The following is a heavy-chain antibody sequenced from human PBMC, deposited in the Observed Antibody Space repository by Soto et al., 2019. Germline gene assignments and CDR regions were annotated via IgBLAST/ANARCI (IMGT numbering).Heavy chain of an antibody. CDR2: IYHSGST. V-gene: IGHV4-4*02. CDR3: AREGYSYGESDYFDY. Sequence: SETLCLTCAVAGGYISSSNWWSWVRPPPGKGLEWIGEIYHSGSTNYNPSLKSRVTISVDKSKNQFSLKLSSVTAADTAVYYCAREGYSYGESDYFDYWGQGTLVTSPQ. D-gene: IGHD5-18*01. J-gene: IGHJ4*02. CDR1: GGYISSSNW.